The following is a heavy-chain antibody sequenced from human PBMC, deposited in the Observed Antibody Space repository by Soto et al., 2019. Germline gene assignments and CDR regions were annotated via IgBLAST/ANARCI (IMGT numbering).Heavy chain of an antibody. D-gene: IGHD3-22*01. V-gene: IGHV4-39*01. Sequence: SETLSLTCTVSGGSIISSSFYFLWIRQPPGKGLEWIGTIYYSGGTYYNPSLKSRVTISVDTSKNQFSLKLSSVTAADTAVYYCASPRRDSSGFDALDIWGQGTMVTVSS. J-gene: IGHJ3*02. CDR2: IYYSGGT. CDR1: GGSIISSSFY. CDR3: ASPRRDSSGFDALDI.